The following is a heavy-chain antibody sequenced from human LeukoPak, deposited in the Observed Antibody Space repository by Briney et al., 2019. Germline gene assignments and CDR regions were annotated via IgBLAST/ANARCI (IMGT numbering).Heavy chain of an antibody. CDR1: GFTFSNYD. J-gene: IGHJ3*02. Sequence: GGSLRLSCAASGFTFSNYDMHWVRQATGKGLEWVSGIGIAGDTHYPGSVKGRFTISRENAKNSLYLQMNSLRAGDTAVYYCAGAARYYGSSGAHAFDIWGQGTMVTVSS. CDR2: IGIAGDT. V-gene: IGHV3-13*01. D-gene: IGHD3-22*01. CDR3: AGAARYYGSSGAHAFDI.